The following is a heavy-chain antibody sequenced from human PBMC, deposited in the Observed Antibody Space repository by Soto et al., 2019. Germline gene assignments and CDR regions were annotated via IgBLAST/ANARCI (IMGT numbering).Heavy chain of an antibody. J-gene: IGHJ4*02. V-gene: IGHV4-34*01. CDR3: ASRRGWELLDY. Sequence: ASETLSLTCAVYGGSFSGYYWSWIRQPPGKGLEWIGEVHHSGSTNYNSSLKSRVSISVDTSKNQFSLKVTSVTAADTAVYYCASRRGWELLDYWGQGTLVTVS. CDR2: VHHSGST. CDR1: GGSFSGYY. D-gene: IGHD1-26*01.